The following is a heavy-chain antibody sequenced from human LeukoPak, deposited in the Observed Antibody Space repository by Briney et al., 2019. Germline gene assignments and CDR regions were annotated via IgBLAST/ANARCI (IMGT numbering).Heavy chain of an antibody. D-gene: IGHD5-24*01. CDR1: GYTFTSYG. J-gene: IGHJ5*02. CDR3: ARAWLGLTGDGYTADNWFDP. CDR2: ISAYNGNT. Sequence: PPASVKVSCKASGYTFTSYGISWVRQAPGQGLEWMGWISAYNGNTNYAQKLQGRVTTTTDTSTSTAYMELRSLRSDDTAVYYCARAWLGLTGDGYTADNWFDPWGQGTLVTVSS. V-gene: IGHV1-18*01.